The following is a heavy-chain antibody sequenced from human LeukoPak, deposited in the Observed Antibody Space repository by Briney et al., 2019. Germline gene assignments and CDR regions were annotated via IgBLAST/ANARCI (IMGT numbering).Heavy chain of an antibody. CDR3: ARNSCPSGSCYDNRGYFDY. CDR2: IYYSGST. D-gene: IGHD2-15*01. Sequence: SETLSLTCTVSGGSISSYYWSWIRQPPGKGLEWIGYIYYSGSTNYNPSLKSRVTISVDTSKNQFSLKLSSVTAADTAVYYCARNSCPSGSCYDNRGYFDYWGQGTLVTVFS. CDR1: GGSISSYY. J-gene: IGHJ4*02. V-gene: IGHV4-59*01.